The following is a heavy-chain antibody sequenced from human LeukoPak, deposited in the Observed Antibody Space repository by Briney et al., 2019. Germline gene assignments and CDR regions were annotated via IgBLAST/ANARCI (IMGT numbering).Heavy chain of an antibody. V-gene: IGHV3-38-3*01. D-gene: IGHD6-19*01. J-gene: IGHJ4*02. Sequence: GSLRLSCAASGFTVSSNEMNWVRQAPGRGLEWVSSVSGGSTYYADSRKGRFTISRDNSKNTLHVQMNSLRAEDTAVYYCAREGSGLGEYSSGFFVDYWGQGTLVTVSS. CDR2: VSGGST. CDR1: GFTVSSNE. CDR3: AREGSGLGEYSSGFFVDY.